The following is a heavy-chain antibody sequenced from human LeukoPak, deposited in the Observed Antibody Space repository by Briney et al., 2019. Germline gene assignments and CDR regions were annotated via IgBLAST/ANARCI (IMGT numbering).Heavy chain of an antibody. Sequence: GGSLRLSCAASGFTFSSYSMNWVRQAPGKGLEWVSSISSSSSYIYYADSVKGRFTISRDNAENSLYLQMNSLRAEDTAVYYCARDRERYSYGSLYYWGQGTLVTVSS. V-gene: IGHV3-21*01. CDR2: ISSSSSYI. J-gene: IGHJ4*02. D-gene: IGHD5-18*01. CDR1: GFTFSSYS. CDR3: ARDRERYSYGSLYY.